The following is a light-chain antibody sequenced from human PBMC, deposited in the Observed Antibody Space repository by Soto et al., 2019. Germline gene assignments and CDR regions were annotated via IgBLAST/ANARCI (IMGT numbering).Light chain of an antibody. CDR1: QSISWW. Sequence: DIQMTQSPSTLSAFVGDRVTITCRASQSISWWLAWYQQKPGQAPKLLIYDASALESGVPSRFSGSGSGTEFTLTISILQPDDFASYYCQQYNSYWTFGQGTKVEIK. V-gene: IGKV1-5*01. CDR2: DAS. J-gene: IGKJ1*01. CDR3: QQYNSYWT.